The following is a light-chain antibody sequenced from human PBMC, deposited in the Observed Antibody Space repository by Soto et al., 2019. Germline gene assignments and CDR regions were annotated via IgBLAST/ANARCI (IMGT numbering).Light chain of an antibody. CDR3: QKYNSAPFT. CDR1: QGISNY. CDR2: AAS. J-gene: IGKJ3*01. Sequence: DIQMTQAPSSLSASVGDRVTITCRASQGISNYLAWYQQKPGKVPKLLIYAASNLQSGVPSRFSGSGSGPDVTLTISSLQPEDVATYYCQKYNSAPFTFGHGNKVDIK. V-gene: IGKV1-27*01.